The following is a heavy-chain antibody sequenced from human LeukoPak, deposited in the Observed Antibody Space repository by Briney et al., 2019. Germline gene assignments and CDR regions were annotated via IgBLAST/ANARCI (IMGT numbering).Heavy chain of an antibody. V-gene: IGHV4-61*02. Sequence: TLSLTCTVSGGSISSGSYYWSWIRQPAGKGLEWIGRIYTSGSTNYNPSLKSRVTISVDTSKNQFSLKLSSVTAADTAVYYCARVAYYYGSGSCYNDDYWGQGTLVTVSS. J-gene: IGHJ4*02. CDR2: IYTSGST. CDR3: ARVAYYYGSGSCYNDDY. CDR1: GGSISSGSYY. D-gene: IGHD3-10*01.